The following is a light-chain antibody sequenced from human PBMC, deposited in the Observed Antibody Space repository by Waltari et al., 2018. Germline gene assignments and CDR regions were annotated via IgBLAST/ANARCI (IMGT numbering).Light chain of an antibody. V-gene: IGKV3-11*01. Sequence: EIVLTPSPATLSLSPGERATLSCRASQSVNYFLAWFQQKPGQAPRLLIYDASNRATGIPARFSGSGSGTDFTLTISSLEPEDFAVYYCQQRTNWPLTFGGGTKVEIK. CDR3: QQRTNWPLT. J-gene: IGKJ4*01. CDR2: DAS. CDR1: QSVNYF.